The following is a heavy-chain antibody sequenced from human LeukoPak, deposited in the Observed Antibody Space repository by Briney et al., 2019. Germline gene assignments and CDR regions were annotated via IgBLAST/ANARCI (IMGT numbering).Heavy chain of an antibody. V-gene: IGHV3-33*01. CDR3: ARDDPSGYYFDY. D-gene: IGHD6-25*01. CDR1: GFTFSSYG. J-gene: IGHJ4*02. CDR2: IWYDGSNK. Sequence: GRSLRLSCAASGFTFSSYGMHWVRQAPGKGLEWVAVIWYDGSNKYYADSVKGRFTISRDNSKNTLYLQMNSLRAEDTAVYYCARDDPSGYYFDYWGQGTLVTVSS.